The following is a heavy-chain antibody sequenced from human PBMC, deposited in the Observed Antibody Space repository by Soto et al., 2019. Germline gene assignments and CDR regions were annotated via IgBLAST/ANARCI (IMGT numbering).Heavy chain of an antibody. CDR2: IYYSGST. Sequence: SETLSLTCTVSGSSISNDYWSWIRQPPGKGLEWIRYIYYSGSTKYNPSLKSRVTISVDTSNNQFSLKLNSVTAAHTAVYYCARVRGNQLLGWFDPWGQGTLVTVSS. J-gene: IGHJ5*02. CDR3: ARVRGNQLLGWFDP. D-gene: IGHD2-2*01. V-gene: IGHV4-59*08. CDR1: GSSISNDY.